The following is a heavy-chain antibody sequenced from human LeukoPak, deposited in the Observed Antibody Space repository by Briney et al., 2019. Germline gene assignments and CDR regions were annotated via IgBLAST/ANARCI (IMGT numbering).Heavy chain of an antibody. CDR3: ARSTSRFDS. Sequence: SQTLSLTCTASGDTVSGDSISRGTYYWNWIRQPAGKGLEWIGRIYNSGFTNYNPSLKSRVTISVDTSKNQLSLKLSSVTAADTAVYYCARSTSRFDSWGQGTLVTVSS. V-gene: IGHV4-61*02. CDR2: IYNSGFT. CDR1: GDSISRGTYY. J-gene: IGHJ4*02. D-gene: IGHD2-2*01.